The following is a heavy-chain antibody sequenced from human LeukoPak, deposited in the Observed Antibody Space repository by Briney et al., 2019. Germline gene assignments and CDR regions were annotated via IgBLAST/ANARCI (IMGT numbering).Heavy chain of an antibody. V-gene: IGHV3-66*01. CDR3: AGTDYGDYSTGYYGMDV. CDR1: GFTVSSNY. CDR2: IYSGGST. Sequence: PGGSLRLSCAASGFTVSSNYMSWVRQAPGKGLEWVSVIYSGGSTYYADSVKGRFTISRDNSKNTLYLQMNSLRAEDTAVYYCAGTDYGDYSTGYYGMDVWGQGTTVTVSS. J-gene: IGHJ6*02. D-gene: IGHD4-17*01.